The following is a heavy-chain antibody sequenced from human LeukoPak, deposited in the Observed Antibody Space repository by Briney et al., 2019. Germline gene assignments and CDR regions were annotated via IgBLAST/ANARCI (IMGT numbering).Heavy chain of an antibody. CDR1: GFTVSSKY. CDR3: AKDPHYGSGSYYGYFGF. CDR2: IYSGGST. Sequence: GGSLRLSCAAFGFTVSSKYMSWVRQTPGKGLEWVSVIYSGGSTFYADSVKGRFTISRDNSKNTLYLQMNSLRAEDTAVYYCAKDPHYGSGSYYGYFGFWGQGTLVTVSS. J-gene: IGHJ4*02. D-gene: IGHD3-10*01. V-gene: IGHV3-53*01.